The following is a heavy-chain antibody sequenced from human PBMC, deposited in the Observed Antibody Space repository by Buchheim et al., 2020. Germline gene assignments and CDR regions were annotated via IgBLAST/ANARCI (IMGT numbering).Heavy chain of an antibody. CDR1: RFAFSTCG. Sequence: QVQLVESGGGVVQPGRSLRLSCAASRFAFSTCGMHWVRQAPGKGLEWVAVMPHYGSHIYYSDSVRGRFIIYRDNSKNTLYLQMNSQRLEDTAVYYCANEGSGRAAVSNGDSQYFYMDVWGKG. V-gene: IGHV3-30*18. J-gene: IGHJ6*03. D-gene: IGHD6-13*01. CDR3: ANEGSGRAAVSNGDSQYFYMDV. CDR2: MPHYGSHI.